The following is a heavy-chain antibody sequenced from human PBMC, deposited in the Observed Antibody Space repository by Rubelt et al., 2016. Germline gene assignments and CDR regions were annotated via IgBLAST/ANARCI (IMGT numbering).Heavy chain of an antibody. CDR3: ARDNLGYGESKWFDP. Sequence: VRQAPGKGLEWVAVIWSDGSNKYYVDSVKGRFTISRDNSKNRLFLQMNSLRAEDTAVYYCARDNLGYGESKWFDPWGQGALATVSS. J-gene: IGHJ5*02. CDR2: IWSDGSNK. V-gene: IGHV3-33*01. D-gene: IGHD4/OR15-4a*01.